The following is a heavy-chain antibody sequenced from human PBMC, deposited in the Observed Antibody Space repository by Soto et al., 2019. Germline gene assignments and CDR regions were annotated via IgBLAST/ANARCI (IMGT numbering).Heavy chain of an antibody. CDR2: IWYDGSNS. V-gene: IGHV3-33*02. J-gene: IGHJ4*02. Sequence: GGPLRLSCAASGFTFSSLGMNWVRQAPGKGLEWVAVIWYDGSNSYYADAPKGLFTISTDKSTDTLFLQMNSRCAEDSAVYNCTRDGCSRTTCYTEYYFDDWGQGTLVTVSS. D-gene: IGHD2-2*02. CDR1: GFTFSSLG. CDR3: TRDGCSRTTCYTEYYFDD.